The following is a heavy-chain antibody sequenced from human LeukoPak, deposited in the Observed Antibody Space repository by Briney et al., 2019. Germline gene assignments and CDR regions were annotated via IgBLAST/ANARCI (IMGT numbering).Heavy chain of an antibody. Sequence: GGSLRLSCAASGFTFSSYWMNWARQAPGKGLEWVASINHNGNVNYYVDTVKGRFTISRDNAKNSLYLQMNSLRVEDSAVYYCVRGGYQFEYWGQGTLVTVSS. CDR3: VRGGYQFEY. CDR1: GFTFSSYW. D-gene: IGHD1-26*01. V-gene: IGHV3-7*01. CDR2: INHNGNVN. J-gene: IGHJ4*02.